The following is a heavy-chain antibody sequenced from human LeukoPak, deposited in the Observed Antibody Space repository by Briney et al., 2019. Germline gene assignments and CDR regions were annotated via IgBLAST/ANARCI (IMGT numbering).Heavy chain of an antibody. CDR3: ARDGHDAFDI. V-gene: IGHV4-59*01. CDR1: GGSISNYY. Sequence: SETLSLTCTVSGGSISNYYWSWIRQPPGKGLEWIGYIYYSGSTNYNPSLKSRVTISVDTSKNQFSLKLSSVTAADTAVYYCARDGHDAFDIWGQGTMVTVSS. CDR2: IYYSGST. J-gene: IGHJ3*02.